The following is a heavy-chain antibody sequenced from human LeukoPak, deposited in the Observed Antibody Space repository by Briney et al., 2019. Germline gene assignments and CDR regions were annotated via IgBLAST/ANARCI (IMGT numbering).Heavy chain of an antibody. V-gene: IGHV1-18*01. CDR1: GYTFTSYG. D-gene: IGHD3-3*01. Sequence: ASVKVSCKASGYTFTSYGISWVRQAPGQGLEWMGWISAYNGNTHYAQKLQGRVTMTTDTSTSTVYMELRSLRSDDTAVYYCAREGVSDYDFWSGYYRPRFDYWGQGTLVTVSS. CDR3: AREGVSDYDFWSGYYRPRFDY. J-gene: IGHJ4*02. CDR2: ISAYNGNT.